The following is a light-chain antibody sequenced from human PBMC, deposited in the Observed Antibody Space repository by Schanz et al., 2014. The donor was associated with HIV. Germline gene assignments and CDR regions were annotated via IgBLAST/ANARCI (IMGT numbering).Light chain of an antibody. Sequence: QSALTQPAAVSGSPGQSITISCTGTSSDIGTYNYVSWYQQHPGKAPKLMIYAVSVRPSGVSNRFSGSKSGNTASLTISGLQAEDEADYYCSSHTSSSTLVFGGGTKLTVL. CDR3: SSHTSSSTLV. CDR2: AVS. J-gene: IGLJ2*01. CDR1: SSDIGTYNY. V-gene: IGLV2-14*03.